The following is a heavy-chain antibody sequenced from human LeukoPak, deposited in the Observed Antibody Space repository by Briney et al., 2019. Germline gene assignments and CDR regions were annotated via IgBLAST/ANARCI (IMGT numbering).Heavy chain of an antibody. J-gene: IGHJ6*03. V-gene: IGHV1-8*03. D-gene: IGHD5-12*01. CDR3: ASGRLEIVAGYYYYYMDV. CDR1: GYTFTSYD. CDR2: MNPNSGNT. Sequence: ASVKVSCKASGYTFTSYDINWVRQATGQGLEWMGWMNPNSGNTGYAQKFQGRVTITRNTSISTAYMELSSLRSEDTAVYYCASGRLEIVAGYYYYYMDVWGKGTTVTVSS.